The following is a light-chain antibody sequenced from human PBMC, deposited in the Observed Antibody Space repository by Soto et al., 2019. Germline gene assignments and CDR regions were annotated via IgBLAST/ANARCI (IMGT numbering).Light chain of an antibody. J-gene: IGKJ1*01. CDR2: GAS. Sequence: EIGLTQSPGTLSVSPGERATLSCRASQSVSSNLAWYQQKPGQAPRLLIYGASIRATGIPDRFSGSGSGTDFPLTISRLAPEDFAVYYCQQYGSSETFGQGTKVDIK. CDR1: QSVSSN. CDR3: QQYGSSET. V-gene: IGKV3-20*01.